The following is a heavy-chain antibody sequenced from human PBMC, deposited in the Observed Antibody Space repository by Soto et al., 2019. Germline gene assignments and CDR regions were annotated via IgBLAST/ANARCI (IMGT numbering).Heavy chain of an antibody. CDR3: ARYSSNWFQTEGMDV. Sequence: SETLSLTCTVSGDSISTFYWGWMRQSPGKELEWIGYVYYTGSTNYNPSLKSRVTISVDRSKNQFSLKLTSANAADTAVYYCARYSSNWFQTEGMDVWGQGTTVTVSS. D-gene: IGHD6-13*01. CDR1: GDSISTFY. J-gene: IGHJ6*02. V-gene: IGHV4-59*01. CDR2: VYYTGST.